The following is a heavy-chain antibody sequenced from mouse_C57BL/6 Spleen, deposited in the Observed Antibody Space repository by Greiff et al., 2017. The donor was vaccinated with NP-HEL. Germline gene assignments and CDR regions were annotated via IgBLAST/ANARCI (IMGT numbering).Heavy chain of an antibody. J-gene: IGHJ4*01. CDR1: GYTFTSYW. D-gene: IGHD2-10*01. CDR2: IDPSDSYT. Sequence: QVQLQQPGAELVMPGASVKLSCKASGYTFTSYWMHWVKQRPGQGLEWIGEIDPSDSYTNYNQKFKGKSTLTVDKSSSTAYMQLSSLTSEDSAVYYCASRPTDENMDYWGQGTSVTVSS. CDR3: ASRPTDENMDY. V-gene: IGHV1-69*01.